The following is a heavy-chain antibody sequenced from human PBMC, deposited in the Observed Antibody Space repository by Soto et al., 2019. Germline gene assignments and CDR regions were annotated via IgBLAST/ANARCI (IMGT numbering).Heavy chain of an antibody. CDR3: ARCDRAIFGVVTPYGMDV. CDR1: GYTFTSYG. D-gene: IGHD3-3*01. Sequence: GASVKVSCKASGYTFTSYGISWVRQAPGQGLEWMGWISAYNGNTNYAQKLQGRVTMTTDTSTSTAYMELRSLRSDDTAAYYCARCDRAIFGVVTPYGMDVWGQGTTVTVSS. J-gene: IGHJ6*02. V-gene: IGHV1-18*01. CDR2: ISAYNGNT.